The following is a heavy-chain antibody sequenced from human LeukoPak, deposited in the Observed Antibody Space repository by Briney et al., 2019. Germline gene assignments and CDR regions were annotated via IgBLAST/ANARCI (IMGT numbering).Heavy chain of an antibody. J-gene: IGHJ4*02. V-gene: IGHV1-69*04. Sequence: ASVKVSCKASGGTFSSYAISWVRQAPGQGLEWMGRIIPILGIANYAQKFQGRVTITADKSTSTAYMELSSLRSEDTAVYYCAMGDYDSSGYPSSFDYWGQGTLVTVSS. CDR1: GGTFSSYA. CDR3: AMGDYDSSGYPSSFDY. CDR2: IIPILGIA. D-gene: IGHD3-22*01.